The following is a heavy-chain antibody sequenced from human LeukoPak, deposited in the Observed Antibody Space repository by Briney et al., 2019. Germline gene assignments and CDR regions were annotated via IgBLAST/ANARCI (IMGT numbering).Heavy chain of an antibody. J-gene: IGHJ4*02. D-gene: IGHD4-23*01. Sequence: GGCLRLSCAASGFTFSSYEMNWVRQAPGKGLEWVSYISSSGKTIYYADSVKGRFTISRDNAKSSLYLQMNSLRAEDTAVYYCARQVTGRFDYWGQGTLVTV. CDR1: GFTFSSYE. CDR2: ISSSGKTI. V-gene: IGHV3-48*03. CDR3: ARQVTGRFDY.